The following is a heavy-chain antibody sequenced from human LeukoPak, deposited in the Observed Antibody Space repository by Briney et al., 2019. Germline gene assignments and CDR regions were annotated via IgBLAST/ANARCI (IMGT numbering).Heavy chain of an antibody. CDR1: GGSISSDY. J-gene: IGHJ4*02. CDR3: ARREYYFDY. Sequence: PSETLSLTCNVSGGSISSDYWNWIRQPPGKALEWIGYIYYSGSTNYNPSLKSRVTISVDTSKNQFSLKLSSVTAADTAVYYCARREYYFDYWGQGTLVTVSS. V-gene: IGHV4-59*08. CDR2: IYYSGST.